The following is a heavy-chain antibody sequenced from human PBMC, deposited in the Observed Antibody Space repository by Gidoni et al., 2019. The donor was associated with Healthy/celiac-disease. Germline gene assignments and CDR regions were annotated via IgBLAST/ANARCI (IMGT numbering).Heavy chain of an antibody. Sequence: QVQLVESGGGVVQPGRSLRLSCAASGFTFSSYGMHWVRQAPGKGLGWVAVIWYDGSNKYYADSVKGRFTISRDNSKNTLYLQMNSLRAEDTAVYYCARDRSSWYYFDYWGQGTLVTVSS. CDR3: ARDRSSWYYFDY. D-gene: IGHD6-13*01. V-gene: IGHV3-33*01. CDR1: GFTFSSYG. CDR2: IWYDGSNK. J-gene: IGHJ4*02.